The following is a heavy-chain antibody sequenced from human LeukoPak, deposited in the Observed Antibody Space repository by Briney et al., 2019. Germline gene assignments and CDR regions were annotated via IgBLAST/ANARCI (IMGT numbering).Heavy chain of an antibody. V-gene: IGHV3-23*01. CDR1: GFNVNNAW. D-gene: IGHD6-19*01. Sequence: GGSLRLSCAASGFNVNNAWMSWVRQAPGKGLEWVSVISGGGGSTYYADSVKGRFTISRDNSKNTLYLQMNSLRAEDTAVYYCAKGQYYFDYWGQGTLVTVSS. CDR3: AKGQYYFDY. CDR2: ISGGGGST. J-gene: IGHJ4*02.